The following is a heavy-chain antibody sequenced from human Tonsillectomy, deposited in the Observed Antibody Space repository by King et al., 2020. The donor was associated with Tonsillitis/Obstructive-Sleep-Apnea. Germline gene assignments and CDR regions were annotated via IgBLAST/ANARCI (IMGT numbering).Heavy chain of an antibody. Sequence: VQLVESGGGLVKPGGSLRLSCAASGFTFSNAWMIWVRQAPGKGLEVVGRLKSKSSGGTTDYAAPVNGRFTITGDDSKTALYLQMNSLKTEDTAVYYCSSRLTNRGAFDTWGQGTMVTVSS. J-gene: IGHJ3*02. CDR2: LKSKSSGGTT. D-gene: IGHD1/OR15-1a*01. V-gene: IGHV3-15*01. CDR3: SSRLTNRGAFDT. CDR1: GFTFSNAW.